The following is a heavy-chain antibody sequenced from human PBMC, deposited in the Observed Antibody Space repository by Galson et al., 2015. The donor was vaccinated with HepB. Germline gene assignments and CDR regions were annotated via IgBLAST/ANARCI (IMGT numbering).Heavy chain of an antibody. CDR2: IKQDGSEK. Sequence: SLRLSCAASGFTFSNYWMSWVRQSPRKGLECVANIKQDGSEKYYVDSVKGRFTVSRDNAKNSLYLQMNSLRVEDTAVYYCARVGEKNYDSTAYRPSDYWGQGTLVTVSS. V-gene: IGHV3-7*01. J-gene: IGHJ4*02. CDR1: GFTFSNYW. CDR3: ARVGEKNYDSTAYRPSDY. D-gene: IGHD3-22*01.